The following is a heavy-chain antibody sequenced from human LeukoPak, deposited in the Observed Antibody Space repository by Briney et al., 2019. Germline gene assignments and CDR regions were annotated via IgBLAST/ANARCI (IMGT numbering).Heavy chain of an antibody. Sequence: PGGSLRLSCAASGFTFSSYWMSWVRQAPGKGLEWVANIKQDGSEKYYVDSVKGRFTISRDNAKNSLYLQMNSLRAEDTAVYYCARDKYYYGSGSPTHFDYWGQGTLVTVSS. J-gene: IGHJ4*02. V-gene: IGHV3-7*01. CDR2: IKQDGSEK. CDR1: GFTFSSYW. CDR3: ARDKYYYGSGSPTHFDY. D-gene: IGHD3-10*01.